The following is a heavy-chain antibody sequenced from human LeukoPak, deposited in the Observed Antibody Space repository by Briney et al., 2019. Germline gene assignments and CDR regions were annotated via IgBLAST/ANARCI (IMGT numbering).Heavy chain of an antibody. V-gene: IGHV3-30*18. CDR3: AKNLYGTYLRGPLFDS. CDR2: ISFDGSKK. J-gene: IGHJ4*02. Sequence: PGRSLRLSCAASGFTFNNYVMHWVRQAPGKGLEWVAVISFDGSKKYSVDSVKGRFTISRDNSKNTLYLQMNFLRVEDTAIYYCAKNLYGTYLRGPLFDSWGQGTLVTVSS. CDR1: GFTFNNYV. D-gene: IGHD2/OR15-2a*01.